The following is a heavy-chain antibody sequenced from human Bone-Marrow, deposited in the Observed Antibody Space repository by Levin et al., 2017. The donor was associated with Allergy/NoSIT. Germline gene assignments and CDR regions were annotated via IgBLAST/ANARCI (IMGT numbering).Heavy chain of an antibody. Sequence: NAGGSLRLSCAASGFSFTSYTMSWVRQAPGKGLEWVSSTSSRSTYIYYAASVKGRFTISRDNAMDSLYLQMKSLRVEDTAVYYCARSVDSAMVSGRVGAFDIRGQGTMVTISS. CDR1: GFSFTSYT. V-gene: IGHV3-21*01. J-gene: IGHJ3*02. D-gene: IGHD5-18*01. CDR3: ARSVDSAMVSGRVGAFDI. CDR2: TSSRSTYI.